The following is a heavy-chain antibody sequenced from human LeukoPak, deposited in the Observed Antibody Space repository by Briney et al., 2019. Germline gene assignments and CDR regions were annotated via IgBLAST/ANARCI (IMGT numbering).Heavy chain of an antibody. Sequence: ASVKVSCKGSGYTFTGYYMHWVRQAPGQGLEWMGWINPNSGGTNYAQKFQGRVTMTRDTSISTAYMELSRLRSDDTAVYYCARGPITMIVVVINDNWFDPWGQGTLVTVSS. CDR1: GYTFTGYY. CDR2: INPNSGGT. V-gene: IGHV1-2*02. D-gene: IGHD3-22*01. J-gene: IGHJ5*02. CDR3: ARGPITMIVVVINDNWFDP.